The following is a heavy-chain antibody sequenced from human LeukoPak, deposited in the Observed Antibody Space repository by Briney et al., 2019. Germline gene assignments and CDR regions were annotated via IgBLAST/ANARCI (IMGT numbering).Heavy chain of an antibody. CDR1: GGSISSYY. CDR3: ARGYCSSAICYEMDV. CDR2: IYYTGST. Sequence: SETLSLTCAVSGGSISSYYWSWIRQSPGKGLEWIGYIYYTGSTNYNPSLKSRVTISVDTSKNQFSLILSSVTAADTAVYYYARGYCSSAICYEMDVWGKGTTVTVSS. V-gene: IGHV4-59*01. D-gene: IGHD2-2*01. J-gene: IGHJ6*04.